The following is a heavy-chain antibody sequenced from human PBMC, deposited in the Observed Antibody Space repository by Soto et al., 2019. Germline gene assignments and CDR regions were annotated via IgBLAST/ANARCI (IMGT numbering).Heavy chain of an antibody. J-gene: IGHJ4*02. Sequence: QVQLVELGEGVVQPGGSLRPSVTAFGFTFSSYAINWVRQAPGKGREWGAVISSDGRNKYYTDSVKGRFTISRDNSKNALFLQMNSLRAEDTAVYFCAKDGFGGAGQLWLVRFPDYWGQGTLVTVSS. V-gene: IGHV3-30*18. CDR2: ISSDGRNK. CDR1: GFTFSSYA. D-gene: IGHD6-19*01. CDR3: AKDGFGGAGQLWLVRFPDY.